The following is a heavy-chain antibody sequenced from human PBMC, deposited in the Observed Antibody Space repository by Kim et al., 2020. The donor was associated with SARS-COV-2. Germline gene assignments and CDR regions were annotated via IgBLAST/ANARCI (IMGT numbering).Heavy chain of an antibody. CDR3: ARDSNDILTGYYSAFDI. D-gene: IGHD3-9*01. J-gene: IGHJ3*02. Sequence: SETLSLTCTVSGGSISSYYWSWIRQPPGKGLEWIGYIYYSGSTNYNPSLKSRVTISVDTSKNQFSLKLSSVTAADTAVYYCARDSNDILTGYYSAFDIWGQGTMVTVSS. V-gene: IGHV4-59*01. CDR2: IYYSGST. CDR1: GGSISSYY.